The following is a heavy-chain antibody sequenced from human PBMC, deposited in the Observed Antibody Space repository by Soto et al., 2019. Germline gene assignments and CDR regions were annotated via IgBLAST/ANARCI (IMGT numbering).Heavy chain of an antibody. Sequence: QVQLVQSGAEVKKPGASVEVSCKASGYTFTSYGISWVRQAPGQGLEWMGWISAYNGNTNYAQKLQGRVTMTTDTSTSTAYMELRSLRSDDTAVYYCARSPYYYDSSGYVGYYYGMDVWGQGTTVTVSS. D-gene: IGHD3-22*01. J-gene: IGHJ6*02. CDR2: ISAYNGNT. CDR3: ARSPYYYDSSGYVGYYYGMDV. CDR1: GYTFTSYG. V-gene: IGHV1-18*01.